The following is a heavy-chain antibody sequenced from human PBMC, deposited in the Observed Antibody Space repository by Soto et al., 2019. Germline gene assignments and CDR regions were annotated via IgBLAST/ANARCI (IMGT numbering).Heavy chain of an antibody. J-gene: IGHJ4*02. D-gene: IGHD2-15*01. V-gene: IGHV4-31*03. Sequence: SETLSLTCTVSGGSISSGGYYWSWIRQHPGKGLEWIGYIYYSGSTYYNPSLKSRVTISVDTSKNQFSLKLSSVTAADTAVYYCARTLGEYCSGGSCSSDWGQGTLVTVSS. CDR2: IYYSGST. CDR3: ARTLGEYCSGGSCSSD. CDR1: GGSISSGGYY.